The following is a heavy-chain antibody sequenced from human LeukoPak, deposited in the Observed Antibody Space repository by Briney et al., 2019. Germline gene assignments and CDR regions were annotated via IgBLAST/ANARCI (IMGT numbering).Heavy chain of an antibody. CDR1: GYAFTCYY. J-gene: IGHJ4*02. V-gene: IGHV1-18*04. D-gene: IGHD1-26*01. Sequence: GASVKVSCKASGYAFTCYYLHWVRQAPGQGLEWMGWISAYNGNTNYAQKLQGRVTMTTDTSTSTAYMELRSLRSDDTAVYYCARVGALGEDDYWGQGTLVTVSS. CDR2: ISAYNGNT. CDR3: ARVGALGEDDY.